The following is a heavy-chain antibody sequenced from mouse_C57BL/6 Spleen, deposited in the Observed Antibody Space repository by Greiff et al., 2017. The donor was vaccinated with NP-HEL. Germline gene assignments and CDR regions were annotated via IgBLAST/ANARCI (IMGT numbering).Heavy chain of an antibody. CDR1: GYTFTDYE. J-gene: IGHJ4*01. D-gene: IGHD3-2*02. CDR2: IDPETGGT. V-gene: IGHV1-15*01. Sequence: VQLQQSGAELVRPGASVTLSCKASGYTFTDYEMHWVKQTPVHGLEWIGAIDPETGGTAYNQKFKGKAILTADKSSSTAYMELRSLTSEDSAVYYCTKQLRLRGYAMDYWGQGTSVTVSS. CDR3: TKQLRLRGYAMDY.